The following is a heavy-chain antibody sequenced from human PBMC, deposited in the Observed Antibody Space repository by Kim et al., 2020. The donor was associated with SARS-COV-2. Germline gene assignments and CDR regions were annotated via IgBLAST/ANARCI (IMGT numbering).Heavy chain of an antibody. CDR1: GYTLTELS. V-gene: IGHV1-24*01. J-gene: IGHJ4*02. Sequence: ASVKVSCKVSGYTLTELSMHWVRQAPGKGLEWMGGFDPEDGETIYAQKFQGRVTMTEDTSTDKAYMDLSSLRSEDTAVYYCATLDSSGYYKEYYFDYWGQGTLVTVSS. CDR3: ATLDSSGYYKEYYFDY. CDR2: FDPEDGET. D-gene: IGHD3-22*01.